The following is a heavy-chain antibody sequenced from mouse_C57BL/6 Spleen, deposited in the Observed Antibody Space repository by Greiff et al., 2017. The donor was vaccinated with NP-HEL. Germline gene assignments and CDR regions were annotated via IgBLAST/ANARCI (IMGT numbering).Heavy chain of an antibody. CDR1: GYSITSGYY. Sequence: EVKLMESGPGLVKPSQSLSLTCSVTGYSITSGYYWHWIRQFPGNKLEWMGYISYDGSNNYNPSLKNRISITRDTSKNQFFLKLNSVTTEDTATYYCARDPLMTTVVNYFDYWGQGTTLTVSS. J-gene: IGHJ2*01. CDR2: ISYDGSN. CDR3: ARDPLMTTVVNYFDY. V-gene: IGHV3-6*01. D-gene: IGHD1-1*01.